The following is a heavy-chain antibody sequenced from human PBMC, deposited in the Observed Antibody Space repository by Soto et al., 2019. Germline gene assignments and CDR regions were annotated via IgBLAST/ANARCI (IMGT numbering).Heavy chain of an antibody. V-gene: IGHV3-23*01. CDR2: ISGSGGST. CDR3: AKVDRVVVVKGYYFDY. Sequence: VGSLRLSGAASGFTFSSYAMSWVRQAPGKGLEWVSAISGSGGSTYYADSVKGRFTISRDNSKNTLYLQMNSLRAEDTAVYYCAKVDRVVVVKGYYFDYWGQGTLVTVSS. J-gene: IGHJ4*02. D-gene: IGHD3-22*01. CDR1: GFTFSSYA.